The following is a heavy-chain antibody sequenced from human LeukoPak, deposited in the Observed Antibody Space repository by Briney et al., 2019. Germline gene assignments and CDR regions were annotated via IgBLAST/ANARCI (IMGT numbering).Heavy chain of an antibody. D-gene: IGHD4-17*01. Sequence: PGGSLRLYCAASGFTFDDYAMHWVRQAPGKGLEWVSGISWNSGSIGYADSVKGRFTISRDNAKNSLYLQMNSLRAEDTALYYCAGGDYATDYWGQGTLVTVSS. V-gene: IGHV3-9*01. CDR1: GFTFDDYA. J-gene: IGHJ4*02. CDR3: AGGDYATDY. CDR2: ISWNSGSI.